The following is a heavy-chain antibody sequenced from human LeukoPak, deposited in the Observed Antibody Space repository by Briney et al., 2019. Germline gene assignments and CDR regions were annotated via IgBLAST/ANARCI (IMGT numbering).Heavy chain of an antibody. CDR1: GFTFSSYG. CDR2: IRYDGSNK. J-gene: IGHJ4*02. V-gene: IGHV3-30*02. CDR3: GYPYSSSPYYFDY. D-gene: IGHD6-6*01. Sequence: TGGSLRLSCAASGFTFSSYGMHWVRQAPGKGLEWVAFIRYDGSNKYYADSVKGRFTISRDNSKNALSLQMNSLRAEDTADCVRGYPYSSSPYYFDYWGQGTLVTVSS.